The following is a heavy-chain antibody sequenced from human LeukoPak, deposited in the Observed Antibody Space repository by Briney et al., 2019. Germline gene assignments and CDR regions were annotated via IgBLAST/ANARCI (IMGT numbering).Heavy chain of an antibody. CDR2: IYHSGST. CDR3: AREHYYGSGAFDY. J-gene: IGHJ4*02. CDR1: GGSISSGGYS. V-gene: IGHV4-30-2*01. Sequence: SETLSLTCAVSGGSISSGGYSWSWIRQPPGKGLEWIGYIYHSGSTYYNPSLKSRVTISVDRSKNQFSLKLSSVTAADTAVYCCAREHYYGSGAFDYWGQGTLVTVSS. D-gene: IGHD3-10*01.